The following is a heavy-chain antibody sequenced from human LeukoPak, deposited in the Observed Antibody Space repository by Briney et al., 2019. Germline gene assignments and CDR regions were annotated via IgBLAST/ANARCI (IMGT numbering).Heavy chain of an antibody. CDR2: IYHSGST. CDR3: ARVAAVAGADY. D-gene: IGHD6-19*01. V-gene: IGHV4-38-2*01. Sequence: SETLSLTCAVSGYSISSGYYWGWIRQPPGKGLEWIGSIYHSGSTYYNPSFKSRVTISVDTSKNQFSLKLSSVTAADTAVYYCARVAAVAGADYWGQETLVTVSS. J-gene: IGHJ4*02. CDR1: GYSISSGYY.